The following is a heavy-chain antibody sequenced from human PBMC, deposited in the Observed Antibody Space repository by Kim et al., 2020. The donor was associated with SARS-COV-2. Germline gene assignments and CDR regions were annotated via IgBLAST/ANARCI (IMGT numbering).Heavy chain of an antibody. J-gene: IGHJ1*01. CDR1: GFTFSSYA. CDR2: ISYDGSNK. Sequence: GGSLRLSCAASGFTFSSYAMHWVRQAPGKGLEWVAVISYDGSNKYYADSVKGRFTISRDNSKNTLYLQMNSLRAEDTAVYYCARDLPTYYDSSGYPHWG. V-gene: IGHV3-30-3*01. CDR3: ARDLPTYYDSSGYPH. D-gene: IGHD3-22*01.